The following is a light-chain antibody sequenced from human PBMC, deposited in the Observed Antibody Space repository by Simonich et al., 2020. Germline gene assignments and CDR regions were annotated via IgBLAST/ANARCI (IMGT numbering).Light chain of an antibody. CDR3: QQYYSTPRT. CDR1: QRVLYSSNNKNY. CDR2: WAS. J-gene: IGKJ1*01. V-gene: IGKV4-1*01. Sequence: PDSLAVSLGERATINCKSSQRVLYSSNNKNYLAWYQKKPGQPPKLLIYWASTRESGVPDRFSGSGSGTDFTLTISSLQAEDVAVYYCQQYYSTPRTFGQGTKVEIK.